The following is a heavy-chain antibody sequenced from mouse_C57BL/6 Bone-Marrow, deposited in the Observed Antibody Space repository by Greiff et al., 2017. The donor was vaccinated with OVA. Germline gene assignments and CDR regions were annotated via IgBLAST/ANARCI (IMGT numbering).Heavy chain of an antibody. Sequence: VHLVESGAELVKPGASVKISCKASGYAFSSYWMNWVKQRPGKGLEWIGQIYPGDGDTNYNGKFKGKATLTADKSSSTAYMQLSSLTSEDSAVYFCAREGNWDFDYWGQGTTLTVSS. D-gene: IGHD4-1*02. CDR3: AREGNWDFDY. CDR2: IYPGDGDT. CDR1: GYAFSSYW. V-gene: IGHV1-80*01. J-gene: IGHJ2*01.